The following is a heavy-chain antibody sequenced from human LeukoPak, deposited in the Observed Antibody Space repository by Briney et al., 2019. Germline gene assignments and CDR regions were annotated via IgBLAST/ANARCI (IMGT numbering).Heavy chain of an antibody. CDR1: GYSFSGHY. J-gene: IGHJ4*02. CDR2: INPNSAAS. Sequence: ASVKVSCKASGYSFSGHYIRWVRQAPGQGLEWMGQINPNSAASHYAQKFQDRVTMTSDTSINMAYMELRSLRSDDTAVYYCARDFYGSRPGAFDYWGQGTLLTVSS. D-gene: IGHD3-10*01. CDR3: ARDFYGSRPGAFDY. V-gene: IGHV1-2*06.